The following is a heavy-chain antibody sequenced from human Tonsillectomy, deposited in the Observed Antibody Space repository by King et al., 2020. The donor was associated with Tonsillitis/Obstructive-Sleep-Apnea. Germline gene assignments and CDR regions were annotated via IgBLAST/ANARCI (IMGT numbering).Heavy chain of an antibody. V-gene: IGHV4-34*01. CDR1: GGSFSGYY. J-gene: IGHJ3*02. D-gene: IGHD2-15*01. CDR3: ARAPYCSGGSCYDDALDI. CDR2: INHSGST. Sequence: VQLQQWGAGLLKPSETLSLTCGVSGGSFSGYYWSWIRQPPGKGLEWIGEINHSGSTNYNPSLKSRVTISVDTSKNQFSLKLSFVTAADTAVYYCARAPYCSGGSCYDDALDIWGQGTMVTVSS.